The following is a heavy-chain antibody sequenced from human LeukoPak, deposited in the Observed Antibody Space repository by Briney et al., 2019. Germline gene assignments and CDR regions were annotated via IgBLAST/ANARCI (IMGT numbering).Heavy chain of an antibody. CDR1: GYTFTGYY. D-gene: IGHD1-26*01. V-gene: IGHV1-2*04. CDR3: ARDRVVGATYYGMDV. Sequence: ASVKVSCKASGYTFTGYYMHWVRQAPGQGLEWMGWINPNSGGTNYALKFQGWVTMTRDTSISTAYMELSRLRSDDTAVYYCARDRVVGATYYGMDVWGQGTTVTVSS. J-gene: IGHJ6*02. CDR2: INPNSGGT.